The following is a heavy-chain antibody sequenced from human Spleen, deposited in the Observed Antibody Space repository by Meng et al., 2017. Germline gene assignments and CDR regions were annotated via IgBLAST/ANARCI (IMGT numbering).Heavy chain of an antibody. CDR2: ISDDGGIK. D-gene: IGHD4-17*01. CDR1: GITFSTST. CDR3: ARDSGDYGDTPFDY. J-gene: IGHJ4*02. V-gene: IGHV3-30*14. Sequence: QVQLVESGRGVVQPGTSLRLSCAASGITFSTSTMSWVRQSPGKGLVWVALISDDGGIKYYADSVRGRFTISRDNSKNTLYLQMNSLRAEDTAVYYCARDSGDYGDTPFDYWGQGTLVTVSS.